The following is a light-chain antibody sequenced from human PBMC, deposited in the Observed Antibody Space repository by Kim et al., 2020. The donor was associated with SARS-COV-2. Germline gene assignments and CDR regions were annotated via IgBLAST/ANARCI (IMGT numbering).Light chain of an antibody. CDR3: GTWDSSLSAGKV. J-gene: IGLJ3*02. Sequence: KVTISCAGSSANIGNNYVSGNQKRQGTALNPLSYDNKKRPSGSPDRFSGSKSGTSATLGITGLQTGDEADYYCGTWDSSLSAGKVFGGGTQLTVL. V-gene: IGLV1-51*01. CDR1: SANIGNNY. CDR2: DNK.